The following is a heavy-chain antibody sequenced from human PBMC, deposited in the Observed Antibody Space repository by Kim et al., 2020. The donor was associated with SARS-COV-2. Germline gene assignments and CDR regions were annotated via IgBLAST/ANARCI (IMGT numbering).Heavy chain of an antibody. V-gene: IGHV4-39*07. Sequence: TRSLKGRVAISVETSKNQFSLKLSSVTAADTAVYYCAGAAVPAAIGAFDIWGQGTMVTVSS. CDR3: AGAAVPAAIGAFDI. D-gene: IGHD2-2*01. J-gene: IGHJ3*02.